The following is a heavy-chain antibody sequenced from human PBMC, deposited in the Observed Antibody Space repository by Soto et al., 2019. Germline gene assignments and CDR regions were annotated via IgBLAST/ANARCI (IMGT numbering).Heavy chain of an antibody. D-gene: IGHD2-21*02. CDR3: VRTARQGAVAPHWFDR. V-gene: IGHV4-30-4*01. Sequence: SETLSLTCTVSGASIRSTDYYWSWIRQAPGKGLEWIGYVYYTGSTYYNPSLMSRLTISVDTSKNQFSLKLTSVTAAETAVYYCVRTARQGAVAPHWFDRWGQGTQVTVSS. CDR1: GASIRSTDYY. CDR2: VYYTGST. J-gene: IGHJ5*02.